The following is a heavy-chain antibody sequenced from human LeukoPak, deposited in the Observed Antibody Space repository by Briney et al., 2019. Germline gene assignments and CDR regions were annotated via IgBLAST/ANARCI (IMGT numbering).Heavy chain of an antibody. D-gene: IGHD6-13*01. V-gene: IGHV3-30-3*01. Sequence: GGSLRLSCEASGFSFNSYTMHWVRQAPGKGLEWVALLSYDGDKEYYADSVKGRFTISRDNSKHTLYLQMNSLTVEDTAVYYCARDRIVAAVNWFDPWGQGTLVTVSA. CDR1: GFSFNSYT. CDR2: LSYDGDKE. J-gene: IGHJ5*02. CDR3: ARDRIVAAVNWFDP.